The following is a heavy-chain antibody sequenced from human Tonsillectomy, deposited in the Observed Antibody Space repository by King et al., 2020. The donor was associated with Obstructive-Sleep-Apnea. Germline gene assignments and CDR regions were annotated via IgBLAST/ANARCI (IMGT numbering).Heavy chain of an antibody. J-gene: IGHJ4*02. V-gene: IGHV3-30*03. CDR2: ISFGGGRK. CDR3: CTWIIGVFDH. D-gene: IGHD2-8*01. Sequence: VQLVESGGGLVQPGRSLRLSCEAAGFTFRRYVMHWIRQAPGKGLEWGGFISFGGGRKVSAYSLKGRFTHSRDKSKNTLYLQLASLRPEDPAVYYCCTWIIGVFDHCGQGTLVTVS. CDR1: GFTFRRYV.